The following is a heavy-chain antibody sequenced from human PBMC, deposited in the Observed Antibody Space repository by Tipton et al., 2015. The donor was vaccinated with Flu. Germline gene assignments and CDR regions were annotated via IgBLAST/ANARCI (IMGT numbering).Heavy chain of an antibody. V-gene: IGHV4-4*08. J-gene: IGHJ5*02. CDR3: ARSIRGSDWFDP. CDR1: GGSISDYY. D-gene: IGHD3-10*01. Sequence: TLSLTCTVSGGSISDYYWSWIRQPPGKGLVWIAYSSGSSGHTNYNPSLKSRGTISVDTSKNQFSLKLSSVTAADTAVYYCARSIRGSDWFDPWGQGTLVTVSS. CDR2: SSGSSGHT.